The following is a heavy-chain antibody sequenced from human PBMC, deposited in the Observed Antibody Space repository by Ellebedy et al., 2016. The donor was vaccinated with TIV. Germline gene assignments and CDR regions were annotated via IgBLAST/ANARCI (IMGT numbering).Heavy chain of an antibody. CDR1: GFTFSSYA. CDR3: AKTLVYDSSGYYPYYYGMGV. CDR2: ISGSGGST. J-gene: IGHJ6*02. Sequence: GESLKISCAASGFTFSSYAMSWVRQAPGKGLEWVSAISGSGGSTYYADSVKGRFTISRDNSKNTLYLQMNSLRAEDTAVYYCAKTLVYDSSGYYPYYYGMGVWGQGTTVTVSS. D-gene: IGHD3-22*01. V-gene: IGHV3-23*01.